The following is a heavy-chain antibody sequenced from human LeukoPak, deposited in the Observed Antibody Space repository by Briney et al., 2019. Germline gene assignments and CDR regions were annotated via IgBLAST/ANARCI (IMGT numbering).Heavy chain of an antibody. V-gene: IGHV1-69*05. D-gene: IGHD3-10*02. CDR1: GGTFSSYA. Sequence: ASVKVSCXASGGTFSSYAISWVRQAHGQGLEWMGRIIPIFGTANYAQKFQGRVTITTDESTSTAYMELSSLRSEDTAVYYCARESPTMLDFDYWGQGTLVTVSS. J-gene: IGHJ4*02. CDR2: IIPIFGTA. CDR3: ARESPTMLDFDY.